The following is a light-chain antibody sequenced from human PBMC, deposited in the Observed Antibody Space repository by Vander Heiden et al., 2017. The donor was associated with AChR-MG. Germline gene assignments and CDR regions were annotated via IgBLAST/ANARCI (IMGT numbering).Light chain of an antibody. Sequence: QSALTQPPSASGSPAQSVPISCTGTSSDVGGYHYVSGYQQHPGKAPKLMIYEVSKRPSGVPDRFSGSKSGNTASLTVSGLQAEDEADYYCSSYAGSNILVVFGGGTKLTVL. V-gene: IGLV2-8*01. J-gene: IGLJ2*01. CDR2: EVS. CDR1: SSDVGGYHY. CDR3: SSYAGSNILVV.